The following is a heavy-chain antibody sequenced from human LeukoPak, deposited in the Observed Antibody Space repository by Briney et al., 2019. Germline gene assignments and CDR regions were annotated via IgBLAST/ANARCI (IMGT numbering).Heavy chain of an antibody. Sequence: GVSLRLSCAASGFTFSSNYMTWVRQAPGKGLEWVSIIYSGGSTYYADSVKGRFTISRDNSKNTVFLQMNSLRAEDTAVYFCASDDYGGHLSLRYWGQGTLVTVSS. CDR1: GFTFSSNY. J-gene: IGHJ4*02. CDR2: IYSGGST. CDR3: ASDDYGGHLSLRY. V-gene: IGHV3-66*01. D-gene: IGHD4-23*01.